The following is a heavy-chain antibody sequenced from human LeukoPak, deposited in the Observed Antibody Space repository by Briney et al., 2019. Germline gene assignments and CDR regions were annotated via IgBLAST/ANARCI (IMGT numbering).Heavy chain of an antibody. J-gene: IGHJ4*02. V-gene: IGHV3-23*01. Sequence: GGSLRLSCAASGFTFRSYGMSWVRQAPGKGLEWVSAISGRGGSTFYADSVKGRFTISRDNSKNTLYLQMNTLRAEDTAVYYCARGNGYNSAFDYWGQGTLVTVSS. D-gene: IGHD5-24*01. CDR3: ARGNGYNSAFDY. CDR2: ISGRGGST. CDR1: GFTFRSYG.